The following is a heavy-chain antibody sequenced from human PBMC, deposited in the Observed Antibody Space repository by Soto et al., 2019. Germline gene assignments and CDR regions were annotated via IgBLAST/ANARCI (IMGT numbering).Heavy chain of an antibody. CDR1: GFTFSSYE. Sequence: EVQLVESGGGLVQPGGSLRLSCAASGFTFSSYEMNWVRQAPGKGLEWVSYISSSGSTIYYADSVKGRFTISRDNAKNSLYLQMNSLRAADTAVYYFAREVSGRSYWYFDLCGRGTLVTVSS. J-gene: IGHJ2*01. CDR2: ISSSGSTI. D-gene: IGHD3-10*01. V-gene: IGHV3-48*03. CDR3: AREVSGRSYWYFDL.